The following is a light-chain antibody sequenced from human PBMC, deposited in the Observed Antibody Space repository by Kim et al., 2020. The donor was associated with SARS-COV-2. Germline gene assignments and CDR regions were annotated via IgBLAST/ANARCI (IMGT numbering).Light chain of an antibody. CDR3: SSYSSSDIVL. CDR2: DVT. CDR1: SSDVGGYNY. Sequence: GQSISISCNGTSSDVGGYNYVAGFQQHPGKAPKVIIYDVTKRPSGGSNRFSGSKSGNTASLTISGLQTDDEADYYCSSYSSSDIVLFGGGTQLTVL. V-gene: IGLV2-14*04. J-gene: IGLJ2*01.